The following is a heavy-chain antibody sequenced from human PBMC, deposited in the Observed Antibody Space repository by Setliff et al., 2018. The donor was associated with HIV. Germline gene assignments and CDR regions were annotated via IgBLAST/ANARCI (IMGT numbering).Heavy chain of an antibody. CDR2: IHYSGST. Sequence: PSETLSLTCTVSSGSISSNSFYWGWIRQPPGKGLEWIGTIHYSGSTYYNPSLKSRVSISVDTSKNQFSLKLTSATAADTAVYYCARNVAATSAFDIWGRGTMVTVSS. CDR1: SGSISSNSFY. D-gene: IGHD6-19*01. J-gene: IGHJ3*02. V-gene: IGHV4-39*01. CDR3: ARNVAATSAFDI.